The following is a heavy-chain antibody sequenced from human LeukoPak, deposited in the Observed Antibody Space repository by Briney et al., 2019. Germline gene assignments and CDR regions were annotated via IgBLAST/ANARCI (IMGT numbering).Heavy chain of an antibody. CDR3: ARGGDCSGGSCYFWFDP. CDR1: GYTFTGYY. CDR2: INPNSGGT. Sequence: ASVKASCKASGYTFTGYYMHWVRQAPGQGLEWMGWINPNSGGTNYAQKFQGRVTMTRDTSISTAYMELSRLGSDDTAVYYCARGGDCSGGSCYFWFDPWGQGTLVTVSS. J-gene: IGHJ5*02. D-gene: IGHD2-15*01. V-gene: IGHV1-2*02.